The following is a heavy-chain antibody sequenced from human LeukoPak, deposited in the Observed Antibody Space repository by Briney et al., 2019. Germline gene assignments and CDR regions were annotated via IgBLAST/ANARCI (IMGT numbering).Heavy chain of an antibody. V-gene: IGHV3-30*18. CDR1: GFTFSSYG. D-gene: IGHD5-24*01. Sequence: GGSLRLSCAASGFTFSSYGMHWVRQAPGKGLEWVAVTSYDGSNKYYADSVEGRFTISRDDSKNTLYLQMNSLRAEDTAVYYCAKDARDGYNHPSYYFDSWGQGTLVTVSS. CDR3: AKDARDGYNHPSYYFDS. CDR2: TSYDGSNK. J-gene: IGHJ4*02.